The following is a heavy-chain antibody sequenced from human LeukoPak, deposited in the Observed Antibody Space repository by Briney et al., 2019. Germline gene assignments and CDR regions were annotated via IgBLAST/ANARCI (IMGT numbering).Heavy chain of an antibody. D-gene: IGHD3-9*01. V-gene: IGHV1-2*04. CDR1: GYTFTGYY. Sequence: ASVKVSCKASGYTFTGYYIHWVRQAPGQGLEWMGWITPNSGGTNYAQKFQGWVTMTRDTSISTAYMELSRLRSDDTAVYNCARSYYDILTGYYNVEAFDIWGQGTMVTVSS. CDR2: ITPNSGGT. CDR3: ARSYYDILTGYYNVEAFDI. J-gene: IGHJ3*02.